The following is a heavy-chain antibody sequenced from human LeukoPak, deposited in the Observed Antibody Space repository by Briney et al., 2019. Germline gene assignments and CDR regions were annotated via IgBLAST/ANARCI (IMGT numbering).Heavy chain of an antibody. CDR2: IYYSGST. CDR3: ARDLGGYNYGYYYYYMDV. V-gene: IGHV4-39*07. D-gene: IGHD5-18*01. J-gene: IGHJ6*03. Sequence: SETLSLTCTVSGGSISSSSYYWGWIRQPPGKGLEWIGSIYYSGSTYYNPSLKSRVTISVDTSKNQFSLRLSSVTAADTAVYYCARDLGGYNYGYYYYYMDVWGKGTTVTVSS. CDR1: GGSISSSSYY.